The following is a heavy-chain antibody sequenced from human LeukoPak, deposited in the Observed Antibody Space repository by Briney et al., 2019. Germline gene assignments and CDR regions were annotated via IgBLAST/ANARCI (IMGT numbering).Heavy chain of an antibody. V-gene: IGHV3-30-3*01. CDR1: GFTFSSYA. CDR3: ARDRGAYSSSIDY. D-gene: IGHD6-6*01. Sequence: PGRSLRLSCAASGFTFSSYAMHWVRQAPGKGLEWVAVISYDGSNKYYADSVKGRFTISRDNSKNTLYLQMNSLRAEDTAVYYCARDRGAYSSSIDYWGQGTLVTVSS. J-gene: IGHJ4*02. CDR2: ISYDGSNK.